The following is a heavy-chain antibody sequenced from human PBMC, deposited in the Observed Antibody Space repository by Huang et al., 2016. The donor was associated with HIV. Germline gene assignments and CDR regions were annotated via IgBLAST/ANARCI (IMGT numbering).Heavy chain of an antibody. V-gene: IGHV1-3*01. CDR1: GYTFTSYA. CDR3: ARGSSSWYPHYYYYYYMDV. J-gene: IGHJ6*03. CDR2: INGGNGDI. Sequence: QVQLVQSGAEVKKPGASVKVFCKASGYTFTSYAMHWVRQAPGQRLEWMGWINGGNGDIKYSQKFQVTVTITRDTSASTAYMELSSLRSEDTAVYYCARGSSSWYPHYYYYYYMDVWGMGATVTVSS. D-gene: IGHD6-13*01.